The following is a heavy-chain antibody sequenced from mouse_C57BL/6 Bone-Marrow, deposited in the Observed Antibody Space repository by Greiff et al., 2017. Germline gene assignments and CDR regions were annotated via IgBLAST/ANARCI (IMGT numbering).Heavy chain of an antibody. J-gene: IGHJ2*01. CDR2: IIPGSGGT. CDR3: AGSGPWDLYYFDD. V-gene: IGHV1-54*01. D-gene: IGHD4-1*01. Sequence: QVQLQQSGAELVRPGTSVKVSCKASGYAFTNYLIEWVKQRPGQGLEWIGVIIPGSGGTNYNEKFKGQATLTADKSSSTAYMQLSSLTSEDAAVYFDAGSGPWDLYYFDDWGQGTTLTVSS. CDR1: GYAFTNYL.